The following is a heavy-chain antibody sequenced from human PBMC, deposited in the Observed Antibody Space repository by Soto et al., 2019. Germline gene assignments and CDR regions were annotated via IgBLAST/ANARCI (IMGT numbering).Heavy chain of an antibody. D-gene: IGHD2-2*01. CDR1: GGNRYT. V-gene: IGHV1-69*08. Sequence: QVQLVQSGAEVKKPGSSLKVSCKGSGGNRYTITWVRQAPGQGLEWMGRIIPMFGIATYAQNFQGRVTISADKSTSTAYMELSSLRSEDTAVYYCARDSGRSDVVPAAISAMDVWGQGTTVTVSS. J-gene: IGHJ6*02. CDR3: ARDSGRSDVVPAAISAMDV. CDR2: IIPMFGIA.